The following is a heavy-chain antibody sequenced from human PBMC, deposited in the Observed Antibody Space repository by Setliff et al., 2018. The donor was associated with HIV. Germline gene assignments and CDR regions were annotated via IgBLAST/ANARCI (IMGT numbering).Heavy chain of an antibody. J-gene: IGHJ4*02. D-gene: IGHD2-2*01. V-gene: IGHV4-4*09. CDR3: ARLDCSSSSGFVDY. CDR2: INNSGRI. CDR1: GGSISGYH. Sequence: SETLSLTCTVSGGSISGYHWNWLRQTPGKGLEWIAYINNSGRIYYNPSLKSRVTISVDTSKNQFSLKLSSVTAADTAVYYCARLDCSSSSGFVDYWGQGTLVTVSS.